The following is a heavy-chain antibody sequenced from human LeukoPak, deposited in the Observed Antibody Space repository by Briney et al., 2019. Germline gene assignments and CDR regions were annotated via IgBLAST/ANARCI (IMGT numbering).Heavy chain of an antibody. V-gene: IGHV3-23*01. CDR1: GFTFSNYA. Sequence: GGSLRLSCAASGFTFSNYAMSWVRQAPGKGLEWVSTISGSGDRTYYADSVKGRFTISRDNSKNTLFLHMNSLRAEDTAVYSCAKGYYGSGSYGWFDYWGQGTLVTVSS. CDR2: ISGSGDRT. D-gene: IGHD3-10*01. J-gene: IGHJ4*02. CDR3: AKGYYGSGSYGWFDY.